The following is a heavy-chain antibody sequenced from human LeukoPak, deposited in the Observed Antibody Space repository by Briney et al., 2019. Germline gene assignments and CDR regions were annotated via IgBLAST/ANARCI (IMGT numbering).Heavy chain of an antibody. V-gene: IGHV3-7*01. CDR3: GRDSPYSARGQPTDY. CDR2: IKQDGSEK. Sequence: PGGSLRLSCAASGFTFSNYWMDWVRQVPGKGLEWVADIKQDGSEKYYVDSVKGRFTISRDNAKNSLYLQMNSLRVEDTAVYYCGRDSPYSARGQPTDYWGQGTLVTVSS. D-gene: IGHD6-6*01. CDR1: GFTFSNYW. J-gene: IGHJ4*02.